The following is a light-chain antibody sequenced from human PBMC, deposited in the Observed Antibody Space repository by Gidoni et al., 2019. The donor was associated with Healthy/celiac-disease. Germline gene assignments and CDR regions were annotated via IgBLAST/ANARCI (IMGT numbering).Light chain of an antibody. Sequence: EIVLTQSPATLSLSPAERATLSCRARQSVSSYLAWYQQKPGQAPRLLIYYASNRATGIPLPISSLEPEDFAVYYCQQRSNWPRITFGQGTRLEIK. CDR1: QSVSSY. J-gene: IGKJ5*01. CDR2: YAS. CDR3: QQRSNWPRIT. V-gene: IGKV3-11*01.